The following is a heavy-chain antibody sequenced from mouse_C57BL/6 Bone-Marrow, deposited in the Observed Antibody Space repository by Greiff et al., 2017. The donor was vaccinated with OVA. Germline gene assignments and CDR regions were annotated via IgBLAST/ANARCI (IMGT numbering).Heavy chain of an antibody. J-gene: IGHJ2*01. V-gene: IGHV1-19*01. D-gene: IGHD2-12*01. CDR1: GYTFTDYY. Sequence: EVQLVESGPVLVKPGASVKMSCKASGYTFTDYYMNWVKQSHGKSLEWIGVINPYNGGTSYNQKFKGKATLTVDKSSSTAYMALNSLTSEDSAVYYCAKASRRADYWGQGTTLTVSS. CDR2: INPYNGGT. CDR3: AKASRRADY.